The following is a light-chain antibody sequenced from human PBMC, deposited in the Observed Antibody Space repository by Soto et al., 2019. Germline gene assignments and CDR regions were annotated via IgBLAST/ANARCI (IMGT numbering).Light chain of an antibody. Sequence: QSVLTQPRSVSGSPGQSVTISCTGTSSDVGGYNYVSWYQQHPGKAPKLMIYDVSKRPSGVPDRFSGSKSGNTASLTISGLQAEDAADYYCCSYAGSYLVFGGGTQLTVL. CDR2: DVS. V-gene: IGLV2-11*01. J-gene: IGLJ2*01. CDR3: CSYAGSYLV. CDR1: SSDVGGYNY.